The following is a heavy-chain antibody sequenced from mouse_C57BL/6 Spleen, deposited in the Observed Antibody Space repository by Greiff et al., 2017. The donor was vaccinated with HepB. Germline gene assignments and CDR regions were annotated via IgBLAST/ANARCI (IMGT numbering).Heavy chain of an antibody. CDR1: GFTFSDYG. CDR3: ANGGSPWFAY. Sequence: EVKLVESGGGLVKPGGSMKLSCAASGFTFSDYGMHWVRQAPEKGLEWVAYISSGSSTIYYADTVKGRFTISRDNAKNTLFLQMTSLRSEDTAMYYCANGGSPWFAYWGQGTLVTVSA. V-gene: IGHV5-17*01. D-gene: IGHD1-1*02. J-gene: IGHJ3*01. CDR2: ISSGSSTI.